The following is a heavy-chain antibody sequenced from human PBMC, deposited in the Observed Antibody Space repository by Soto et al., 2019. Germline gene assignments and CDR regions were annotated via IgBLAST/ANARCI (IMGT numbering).Heavy chain of an antibody. V-gene: IGHV4-34*01. CDR3: ARGHCSSTSCLYYYFYYMDV. CDR1: GGSFSGYY. Sequence: SETLSLTCAVYGGSFSGYYWSWIRQPPGKGLEWIGEINHSGSTNYNPSLKSRDTISVDTSKNQFSLKLSSVTAADTAVYYCARGHCSSTSCLYYYFYYMDVWGKGTTVTVSS. D-gene: IGHD2-2*01. CDR2: INHSGST. J-gene: IGHJ6*03.